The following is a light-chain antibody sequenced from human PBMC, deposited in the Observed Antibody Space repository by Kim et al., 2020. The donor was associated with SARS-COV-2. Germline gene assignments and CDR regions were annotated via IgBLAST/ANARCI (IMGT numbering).Light chain of an antibody. J-gene: IGLJ3*02. CDR2: DVS. CDR3: SSYTTSNTQV. V-gene: IGLV2-14*03. Sequence: GQSITISCTGTSSDVGAYNYVSWYQQHPGKAPKLMIYDVSNRPSGVSNRFSGSRSVNTASLTISGLQAEDEADYYCSSYTTSNTQVFGGGTQLTVL. CDR1: SSDVGAYNY.